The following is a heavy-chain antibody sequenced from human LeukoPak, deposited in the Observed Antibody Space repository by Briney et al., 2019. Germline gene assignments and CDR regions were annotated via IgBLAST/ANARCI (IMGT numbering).Heavy chain of an antibody. CDR1: GGSISSNSYY. CDR3: ARRNVWGSYRFPWNWFDP. D-gene: IGHD3-16*02. Sequence: SETLSLTCAVSGGSISSNSYYWGWIRQPPGKGLEWIGSIYYSGSTYYNPSLKSRVTISVDTSKNQFSLKLSSVTAADTAVYYCARRNVWGSYRFPWNWFDPWGQGTLVTVSS. CDR2: IYYSGST. V-gene: IGHV4-39*07. J-gene: IGHJ5*02.